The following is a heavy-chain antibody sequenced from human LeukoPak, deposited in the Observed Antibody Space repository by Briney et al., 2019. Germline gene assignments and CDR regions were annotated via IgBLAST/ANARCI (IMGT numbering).Heavy chain of an antibody. CDR3: ARDYGSGSSPFDY. J-gene: IGHJ4*02. V-gene: IGHV3-21*01. CDR2: ISSSSSYI. Sequence: GGSLRLSCAASGFTFSSYSMNWVRQAPGKGLEWVSSISSSSSYIYYADSVKGRFTISRDNAKNSLYLQMNSLRAEDTAVYYCARDYGSGSSPFDYWGQGTLVTVSS. D-gene: IGHD3-10*01. CDR1: GFTFSSYS.